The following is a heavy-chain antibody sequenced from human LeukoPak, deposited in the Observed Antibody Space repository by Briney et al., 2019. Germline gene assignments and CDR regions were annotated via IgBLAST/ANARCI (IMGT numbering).Heavy chain of an antibody. CDR3: AKSVAPYCSGGSCFDAFDI. CDR1: GFTFSSYA. J-gene: IGHJ3*02. D-gene: IGHD2-15*01. Sequence: GGSLRLSCAASGFTFSSYAMSWVRQAPGKGLEWVSAISGSGGSTYYADSVKGRFTISRDNSKNTLYLQMNSLRAEDTAVYYCAKSVAPYCSGGSCFDAFDIWGQGAMVTVSS. CDR2: ISGSGGST. V-gene: IGHV3-23*01.